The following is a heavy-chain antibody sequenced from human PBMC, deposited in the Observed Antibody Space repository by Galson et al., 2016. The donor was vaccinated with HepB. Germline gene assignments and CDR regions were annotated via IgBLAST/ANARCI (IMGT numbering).Heavy chain of an antibody. CDR1: GGSISSGSYY. D-gene: IGHD3-10*01. CDR2: IYYSGST. CDR3: ARERADDYGCGGGDY. V-gene: IGHV4-39*07. J-gene: IGHJ4*02. Sequence: ETLSLTCTVSGGSISSGSYYWGWIRQPPGKALEWIGTIYYSGSTYYNPSLKSRVPISGDTSRNQFSLELRSVTAADTAISYCARERADDYGCGGGDYWGQGTRVTVTS.